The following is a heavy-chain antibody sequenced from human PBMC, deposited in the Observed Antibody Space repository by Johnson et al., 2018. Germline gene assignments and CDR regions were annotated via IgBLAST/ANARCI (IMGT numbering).Heavy chain of an antibody. D-gene: IGHD1-20*01. CDR2: IIPILGIA. V-gene: IGHV1-69*04. CDR3: AGGGGITGTAFDI. J-gene: IGHJ3*02. CDR1: GGTFSSYT. Sequence: QVQLVQSGAEVKKPGSSVKVSCKASGGTFSSYTISWVRQAPGQGLEWMGRIIPILGIANYAQKFQGRVTITADKSTSTAYMELSRLRSEDTSVSDCAGGGGITGTAFDIWGQGTMVTVSS.